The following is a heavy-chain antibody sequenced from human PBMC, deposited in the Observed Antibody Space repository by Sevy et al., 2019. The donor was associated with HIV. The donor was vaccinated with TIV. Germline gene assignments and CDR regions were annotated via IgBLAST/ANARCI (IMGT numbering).Heavy chain of an antibody. V-gene: IGHV4-59*02. D-gene: IGHD1-26*01. Sequence: SETLSLTCTVSGGSVSRYYWSWIRQPPGKGLEWIGYIYYSGSTYYNPSLKSRVTISVDTSKNQFSLKLSSVTAADTAVYYCARALKSGWELGWFDPWGQGTLVTVSS. J-gene: IGHJ5*02. CDR3: ARALKSGWELGWFDP. CDR2: IYYSGST. CDR1: GGSVSRYY.